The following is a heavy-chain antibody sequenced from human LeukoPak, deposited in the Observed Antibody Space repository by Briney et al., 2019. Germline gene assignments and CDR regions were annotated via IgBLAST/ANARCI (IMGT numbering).Heavy chain of an antibody. D-gene: IGHD6-13*01. J-gene: IGHJ4*02. CDR2: INPNSGGT. CDR1: GYTFTGYY. Sequence: ATVKVSCKASGYTFTGYYMHWVRQAPGQGLEWMGRINPNSGGTNYAQKFQGRVTMTRDTSISTAYMELSRLRSDDTAVYYCARPGIAAAGIIYWGQGTLVTVSS. CDR3: ARPGIAAAGIIY. V-gene: IGHV1-2*06.